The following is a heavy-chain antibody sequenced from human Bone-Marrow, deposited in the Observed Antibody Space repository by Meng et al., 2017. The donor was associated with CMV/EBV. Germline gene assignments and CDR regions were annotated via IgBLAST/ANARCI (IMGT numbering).Heavy chain of an antibody. D-gene: IGHD2-2*01. J-gene: IGHJ6*02. CDR3: ASVGYCSSTSCSTHFYYGLDV. CDR1: GFTFSSYG. V-gene: IGHV3-33*03. CDR2: IWYDGSNK. Sequence: GESLKISCAASGFTFSSYGMHWVRQAPGKGLEWVAVIWYDGSNKYYADSVKGRFTVSRDNAKNTLYLQMNSLRAEDTAVYYCASVGYCSSTSCSTHFYYGLDVWGQGTTVTVS.